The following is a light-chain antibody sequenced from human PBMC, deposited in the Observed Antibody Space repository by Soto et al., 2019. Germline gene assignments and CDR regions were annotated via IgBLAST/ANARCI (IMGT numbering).Light chain of an antibody. CDR3: CSYAGSYVV. J-gene: IGLJ2*01. Sequence: QSALTRPRSVSGSPGQSVTIACTGTSSDVGGYNNVSWYQQHPGKAPKLMIYDVSKRPSGVPDRFSGSKSGNTASLTISGLQAEDEADYYCCSYAGSYVVFGGGTKLTVL. CDR1: SSDVGGYNN. CDR2: DVS. V-gene: IGLV2-11*01.